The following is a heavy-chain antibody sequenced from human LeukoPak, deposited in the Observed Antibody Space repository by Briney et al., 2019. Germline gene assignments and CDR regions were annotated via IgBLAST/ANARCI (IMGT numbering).Heavy chain of an antibody. CDR2: ISGSGART. V-gene: IGHV3-23*01. D-gene: IGHD3/OR15-3a*01. CDR3: AKPVRGLDSDGFDI. CDR1: GFTFSIYA. J-gene: IGHJ3*02. Sequence: GGTLRLSCAAAGFTFSIYAMSWVRQAPGKGLEWVSAISGSGARTYYADSVKGRVTISRDNSKNTLYLQMNSLRAEDTAIYYCAKPVRGLDSDGFDIWGQGTMVTVSS.